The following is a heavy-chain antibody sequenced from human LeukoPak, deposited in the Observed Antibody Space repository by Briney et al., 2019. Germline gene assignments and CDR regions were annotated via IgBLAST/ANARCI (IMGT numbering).Heavy chain of an antibody. CDR3: ARAYCGGDCYYRAFDI. CDR2: INHSGST. CDR1: GGSFSGYY. Sequence: PSETLSLTCAVYGGSFSGYYWSWIRQPPGKGLEWIGEINHSGSTNYNPSLKSRVTISVDTSKNQFSLKLRSVTAAATAVYYCARAYCGGDCYYRAFDIWGQGTMVTVSS. D-gene: IGHD2-21*01. V-gene: IGHV4-34*01. J-gene: IGHJ3*02.